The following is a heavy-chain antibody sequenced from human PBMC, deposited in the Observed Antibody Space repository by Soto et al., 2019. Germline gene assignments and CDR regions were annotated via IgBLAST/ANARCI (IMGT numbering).Heavy chain of an antibody. Sequence: GGSLRLSCVASGFTFSGYGMHWVRQAPGKGLEWLAVISHDGSDKYYADSVRGRFTISRDNSENTLYLQMNSLIPEDTAVYYCAKEDVWFAKDYWGQGTLVTVSS. J-gene: IGHJ4*02. D-gene: IGHD3-10*01. CDR2: ISHDGSDK. CDR3: AKEDVWFAKDY. V-gene: IGHV3-30*18. CDR1: GFTFSGYG.